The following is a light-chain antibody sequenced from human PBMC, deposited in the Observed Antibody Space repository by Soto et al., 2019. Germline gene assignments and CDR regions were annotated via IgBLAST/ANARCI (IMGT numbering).Light chain of an antibody. V-gene: IGLV2-14*03. CDR3: SSRTSSDTLV. CDR2: EVS. J-gene: IGLJ2*01. Sequence: QSVLTQSASVSGSPGQAITISCTGSSSDIGGYNYVSWYQQHPGRAPKLIIYEVSARPSGISDRFSGSKSGNTASLTISGLQAEDESVYYCSSRTSSDTLVFGGGTKLTVL. CDR1: SSDIGGYNY.